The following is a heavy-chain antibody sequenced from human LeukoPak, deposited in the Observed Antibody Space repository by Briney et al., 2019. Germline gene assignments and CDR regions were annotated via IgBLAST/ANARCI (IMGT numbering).Heavy chain of an antibody. Sequence: GGSLRLSCTVSGYTLRSYAMSWVRQVPGKGLEWVAAISSSGGNTNYAETVKGRVTISRDNSKNPLYLQMNSLRAEDTAVYYCARVGATTYYFDYWGQGTLVTVSS. CDR2: ISSSGGNT. V-gene: IGHV3-23*01. CDR3: ARVGATTYYFDY. J-gene: IGHJ4*02. D-gene: IGHD1-26*01. CDR1: GYTLRSYA.